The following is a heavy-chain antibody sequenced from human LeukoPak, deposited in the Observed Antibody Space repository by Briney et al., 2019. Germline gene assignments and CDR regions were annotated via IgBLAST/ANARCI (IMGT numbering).Heavy chain of an antibody. D-gene: IGHD5-12*01. Sequence: ASVKVSCKASGGTFSSYAISWVRQAPGQGLEWMGGIIPIFGTANYAQKFQGRITTTADESTSTAYMELSSLRSEDTAVYYCARPNSGYDFVPYGMDVWGQGTTVAVSS. CDR3: ARPNSGYDFVPYGMDV. V-gene: IGHV1-69*13. J-gene: IGHJ6*02. CDR1: GGTFSSYA. CDR2: IIPIFGTA.